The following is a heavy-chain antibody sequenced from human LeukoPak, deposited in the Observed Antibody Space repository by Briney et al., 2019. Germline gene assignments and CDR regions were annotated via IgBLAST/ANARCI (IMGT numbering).Heavy chain of an antibody. D-gene: IGHD3-10*01. Sequence: GASVKVSCKASGYTFTSYDINWVRQATGQGLEWMGWMNPNSGNTGYAQKFQGRVTITRNTSISTAYMELSSLRSEDTAVYYCARGPRGWFGELLGYYYYMDVWGKGTTVTASS. CDR3: ARGPRGWFGELLGYYYYMDV. CDR1: GYTFTSYD. J-gene: IGHJ6*03. CDR2: MNPNSGNT. V-gene: IGHV1-8*01.